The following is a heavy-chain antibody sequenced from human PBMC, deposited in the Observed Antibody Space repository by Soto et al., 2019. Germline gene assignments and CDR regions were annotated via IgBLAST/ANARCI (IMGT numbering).Heavy chain of an antibody. CDR1: GFTFSSYA. J-gene: IGHJ5*02. D-gene: IGHD2-2*01. CDR2: ISYDGSNK. CDR3: AREILGYCSSTSCHQGYNWFDP. V-gene: IGHV3-30-3*01. Sequence: GGSLRLSCAASGFTFSSYAMHWVRQAPGKGLEWVAVISYDGSNKYYADSVKGRFTISRDNSKNTLYLQMNSLRAGDTAVYYCAREILGYCSSTSCHQGYNWFDPWGQGTLVTVSS.